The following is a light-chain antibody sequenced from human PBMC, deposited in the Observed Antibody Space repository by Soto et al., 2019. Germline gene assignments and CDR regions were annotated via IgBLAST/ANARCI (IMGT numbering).Light chain of an antibody. CDR3: QQYKNYPWT. CDR2: RAS. Sequence: DIQMTQSPSTLSASVGDRVTITCRASQNINNWLAWYQQKPGKAPNLVISRASSLESGVPSRFSGSASWTEFTLTINSLQPDDFATYYCQQYKNYPWTFGQGTKVEMK. CDR1: QNINNW. J-gene: IGKJ1*01. V-gene: IGKV1-5*03.